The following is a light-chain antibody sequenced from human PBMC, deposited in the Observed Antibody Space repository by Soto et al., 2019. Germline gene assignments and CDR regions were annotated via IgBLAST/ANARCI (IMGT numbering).Light chain of an antibody. CDR3: LKDYSTLRT. CDR2: AAS. Sequence: AIQMTQSPSSLSSSVGDRVTITCRASQGIRNDLGWYQQKPGKAPKLLIYAASTLQSGVPSRFSGSGSGTDFTLTISSLQPEEVATYYWLKDYSTLRTFGQGTKVEIK. CDR1: QGIRND. V-gene: IGKV1-6*01. J-gene: IGKJ1*01.